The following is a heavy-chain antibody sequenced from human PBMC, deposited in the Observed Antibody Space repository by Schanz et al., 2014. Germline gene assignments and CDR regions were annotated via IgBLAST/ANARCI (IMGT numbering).Heavy chain of an antibody. CDR1: GFTFSSYW. Sequence: EVQLVESGGGLVQPGGSLRLSCAASGFTFSSYWMSWVRQAPGKGLEWVANIKQDGSEKYYVDSVQGRFTISRDNAKNPLYLQMNSLRAEEPDVYYCARDGYNAYDLKRGDYWGQGTQVAVSS. D-gene: IGHD5-12*01. CDR3: ARDGYNAYDLKRGDY. CDR2: IKQDGSEK. V-gene: IGHV3-7*01. J-gene: IGHJ4*02.